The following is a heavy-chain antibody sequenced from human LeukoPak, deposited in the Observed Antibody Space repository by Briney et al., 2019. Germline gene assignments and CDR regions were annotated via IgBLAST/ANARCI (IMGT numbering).Heavy chain of an antibody. CDR2: TKQDGGEK. CDR3: ARDLYNSASK. J-gene: IGHJ4*02. Sequence: GGSLRLSCAASGFTFSSSRMTWVRQAPGKGLEWVANTKQDGGEKYYVDSVKGRFTISRDNAKNSLYLQMNSLRAEDTAVYYCARDLYNSASKWGQGTLVTVSS. CDR1: GFTFSSSR. V-gene: IGHV3-7*03. D-gene: IGHD6-25*01.